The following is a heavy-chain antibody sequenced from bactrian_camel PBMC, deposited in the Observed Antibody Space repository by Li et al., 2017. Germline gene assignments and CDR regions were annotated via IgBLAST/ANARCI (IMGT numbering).Heavy chain of an antibody. V-gene: IGHV3S54*01. CDR2: IDTGTGTA. CDR1: ASIYNSHC. Sequence: HVQLVESGGGSVQPGGSLRLSCVAPASIYNSHCMGWYRQAPGKERELVATIDTGTGTADYVDSVKGRFTISQDNAKGTVYLQMNNLKPEDTAMYYCARGPRPLSSCYLVPPPYNYWGQGTQVTVS. J-gene: IGHJ4*01. CDR3: ARGPRPLSSCYLVPPPYNY. D-gene: IGHD2*01.